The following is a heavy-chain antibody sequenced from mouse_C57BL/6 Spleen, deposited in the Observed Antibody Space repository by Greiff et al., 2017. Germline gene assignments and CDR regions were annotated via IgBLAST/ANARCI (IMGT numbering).Heavy chain of an antibody. Sequence: QVTLNVSGPGILQPSQTLSLTCSFSGFSLSTFGMGVGWIRQPSGKGLEWLAHIWWDDDKYYNPALKSRLTISKDTSKNQVFLKIANVDTADTATYYCARVRYYGGYWYFDVWGTGTTVTVSS. CDR3: ARVRYYGGYWYFDV. CDR2: IWWDDDK. D-gene: IGHD1-1*02. V-gene: IGHV8-8*01. J-gene: IGHJ1*03. CDR1: GFSLSTFGMG.